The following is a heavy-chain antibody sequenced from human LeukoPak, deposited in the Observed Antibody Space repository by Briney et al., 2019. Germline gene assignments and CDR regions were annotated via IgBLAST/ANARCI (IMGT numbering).Heavy chain of an antibody. Sequence: PSGTLSLTCAVSGGSISSSNWWSWVRQPPGKGLEWIGEIYHSGNTNYNPSLKSRVTISVDKSKNQFSLKLSSVTAADTAVYYCARENDSSGYFNWYFDLWGRGTLVTVSS. CDR2: IYHSGNT. D-gene: IGHD3-22*01. J-gene: IGHJ2*01. V-gene: IGHV4-4*02. CDR1: GGSISSSNW. CDR3: ARENDSSGYFNWYFDL.